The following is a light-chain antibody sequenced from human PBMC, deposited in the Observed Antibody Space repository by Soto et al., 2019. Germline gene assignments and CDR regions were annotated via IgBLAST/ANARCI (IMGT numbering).Light chain of an antibody. CDR3: QQLNSYPLT. Sequence: DIQLTQSPSFLSASVGDRVTITCRASQDISSYLAWYQQKPGKAPKLLIYAASTLQSGVPSRFSGSGSGTEFTLTISSLQPEDFATYYCQQLNSYPLTFGPGTKVDMK. V-gene: IGKV1-9*01. J-gene: IGKJ3*01. CDR1: QDISSY. CDR2: AAS.